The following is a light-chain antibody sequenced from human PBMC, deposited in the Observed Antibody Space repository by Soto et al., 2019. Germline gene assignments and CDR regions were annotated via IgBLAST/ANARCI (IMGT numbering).Light chain of an antibody. CDR2: GAS. J-gene: IGKJ1*01. V-gene: IGKV3-20*01. Sequence: DIVLTQSPGTLSLSPGERATLSCRASQSVSSSYLAWYQQKPGQAPRLLIYGASSRGTGNPGRFSGSGSGTDFTLTISILEPEDVAVYYCQQYGSTPWTFGQGTQVEIK. CDR3: QQYGSTPWT. CDR1: QSVSSSY.